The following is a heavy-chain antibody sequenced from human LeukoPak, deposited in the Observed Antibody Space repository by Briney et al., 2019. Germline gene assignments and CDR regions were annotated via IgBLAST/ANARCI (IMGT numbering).Heavy chain of an antibody. CDR2: IIPIFGTA. CDR1: GGTFSSYA. Sequence: SVKVSRKASGGTFSSYAISWVRQAPGQGLEWMGGIIPIFGTANYAQKFQGRVTITADESTSTAYMELSSLRSEDTAVYYCARGTRCGGDCLYYYYGMDVWGQGTTVTVSS. J-gene: IGHJ6*02. CDR3: ARGTRCGGDCLYYYYGMDV. V-gene: IGHV1-69*13. D-gene: IGHD2-21*02.